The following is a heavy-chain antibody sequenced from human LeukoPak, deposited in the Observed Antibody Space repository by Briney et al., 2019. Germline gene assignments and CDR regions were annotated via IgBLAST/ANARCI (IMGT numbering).Heavy chain of an antibody. J-gene: IGHJ3*02. V-gene: IGHV4-39*07. CDR1: GGSISSSSYY. CDR3: ARYGVAGGFDI. CDR2: IYYSGST. D-gene: IGHD3-3*01. Sequence: SETLSLTCTVSGGSISSSSYYWGWIRQPPGKGLEWIGSIYYSGSTYYNPSLKSRVTISVDTSKNQFSLKLSSVTAADTAVYYCARYGVAGGFDIWGQGTMVTVSS.